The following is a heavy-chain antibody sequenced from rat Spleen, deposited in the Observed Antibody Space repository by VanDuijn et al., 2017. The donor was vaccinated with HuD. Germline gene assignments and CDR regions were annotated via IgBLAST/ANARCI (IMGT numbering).Heavy chain of an antibody. V-gene: IGHV5-7*01. J-gene: IGHJ1*01. CDR3: ARAGYLRDWYFDF. CDR2: ISYDESST. Sequence: EVQLVESGGGLVQPGRSLKLSCAASGFTFSDYCMTWVRQAPTKSLDWVATISYDESSTYYRDSVKGRFTISRDNTRDTLYLQMDNLRSEDTATYYCARAGYLRDWYFDFWGPGTMVTVSS. D-gene: IGHD2-5*01. CDR1: GFTFSDYC.